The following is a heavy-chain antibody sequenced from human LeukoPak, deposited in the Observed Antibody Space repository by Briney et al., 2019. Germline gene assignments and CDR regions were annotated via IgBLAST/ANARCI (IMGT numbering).Heavy chain of an antibody. J-gene: IGHJ4*02. CDR2: MNPNSGNT. CDR1: GYTFTSYD. Sequence: ASVKVSCKASGYTFTSYDINWVRQATGQGLEWMGWMNPNSGNTGYAQKFQGRVTMTRNTSLSTAYMELSSLRSEDTAVYYCARGEYGSGSYFFNYWGQGTLVTVSS. CDR3: ARGEYGSGSYFFNY. D-gene: IGHD3-10*01. V-gene: IGHV1-8*01.